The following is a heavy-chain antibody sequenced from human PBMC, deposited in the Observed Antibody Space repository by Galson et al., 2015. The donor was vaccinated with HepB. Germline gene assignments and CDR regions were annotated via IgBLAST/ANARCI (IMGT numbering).Heavy chain of an antibody. CDR2: ISSSSRTI. J-gene: IGHJ4*02. V-gene: IGHV3-48*01. Sequence: SLRLSCAASGFTFSSYAMNWVRRAPGKGLEWLSFISSSSRTISYAESVKGRFTISRDNAWNSLYLQMNSLRAEDTAVYYCAKDLGSGYYTIDYWGQGTLVTVSS. D-gene: IGHD3-22*01. CDR3: AKDLGSGYYTIDY. CDR1: GFTFSSYA.